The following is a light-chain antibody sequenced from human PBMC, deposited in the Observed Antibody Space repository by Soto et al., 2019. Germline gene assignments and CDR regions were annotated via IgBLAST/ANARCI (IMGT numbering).Light chain of an antibody. CDR3: SSYNSTSTPWV. J-gene: IGLJ3*02. CDR2: EVS. CDR1: SSDVGAYKF. V-gene: IGLV2-14*01. Sequence: QSALTQPASVSGSPGQSITIFCSGTSSDVGAYKFVSWYRHHPGKAPQVMIYEVSNRPSGVSNRFSGSKSGNTASLTISGLQPDDEGDYYCSSYNSTSTPWVFGGGTKLTVL.